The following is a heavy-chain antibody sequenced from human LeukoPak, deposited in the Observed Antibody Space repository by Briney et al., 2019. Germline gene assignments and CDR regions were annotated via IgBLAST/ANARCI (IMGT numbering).Heavy chain of an antibody. CDR2: IYYSGTS. D-gene: IGHD6-6*01. V-gene: IGHV4-31*03. CDR1: GGSISSGGYY. Sequence: MSSETLSLTCTVSGGSISSGGYYWSWIRQHPGKGLEWIGHIYYSGTSFYNPSLTSRVTISVDTSKNQFSLKLTSVNDADTAVYYCARIERSSYSLGFDYWGQGTLVTVSS. CDR3: ARIERSSYSLGFDY. J-gene: IGHJ4*02.